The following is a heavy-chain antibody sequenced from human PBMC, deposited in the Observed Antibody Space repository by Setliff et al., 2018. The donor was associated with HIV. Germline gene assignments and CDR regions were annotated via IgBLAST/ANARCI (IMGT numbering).Heavy chain of an antibody. V-gene: IGHV2-5*02. J-gene: IGHJ6*03. CDR2: IYWDDDK. Sequence: SGPTLVNPTQTLTLTCTFSGFSLSTSGVGAGWIRQPPGKALEWLALIYWDDDKRYSPSLESRLTITKDTSKNQVVLTMTNMDPVDTATYYCAHSYCSSTSCYPHYYYYMDVGGKGTTVTVSS. CDR1: GFSLSTSGVG. D-gene: IGHD2-2*01. CDR3: AHSYCSSTSCYPHYYYYMDV.